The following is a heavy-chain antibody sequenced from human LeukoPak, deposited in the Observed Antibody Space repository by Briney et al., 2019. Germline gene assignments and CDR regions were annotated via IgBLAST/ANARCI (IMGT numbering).Heavy chain of an antibody. CDR2: IYYSGST. CDR1: GGSINNSY. D-gene: IGHD6-6*01. J-gene: IGHJ5*02. V-gene: IGHV4-59*01. Sequence: SETLSLTCTVSGGSINNSYWTWIRQPPGKGLEWIGHIYYSGSTYYSPSLKSRVTISVDTSKNQFSLKLSSVTAADTAVYYCARLSSLANIAARGRTWLDPWGQGSLVTVSS. CDR3: ARLSSLANIAARGRTWLDP.